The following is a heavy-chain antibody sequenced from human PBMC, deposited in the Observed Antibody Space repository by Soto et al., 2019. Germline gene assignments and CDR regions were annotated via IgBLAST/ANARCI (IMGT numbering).Heavy chain of an antibody. CDR3: TTDRDYGDYVYYYYYYMDV. Sequence: EVQLVESGGGLVKPGGSLRLSCAASGFTFSNAWMSWVRQAPGKGLEWVGRIKSKTDGGTTDYAAPVKDRFTISRDDSKNTLYLQMNSLKTEDTAVYYCTTDRDYGDYVYYYYYYMDVWGKGTTVTVSS. V-gene: IGHV3-15*01. J-gene: IGHJ6*03. CDR2: IKSKTDGGTT. D-gene: IGHD4-17*01. CDR1: GFTFSNAW.